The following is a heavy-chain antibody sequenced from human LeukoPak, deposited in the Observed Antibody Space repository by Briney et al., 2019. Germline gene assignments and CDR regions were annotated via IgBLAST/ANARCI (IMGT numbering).Heavy chain of an antibody. Sequence: SETLSLTCTVSGGSISSHYWSWIRQPPGKGLEWIGYISSSGSTYYNPSLKSRVIISGDTSKSQFSLRLTSVTAADTAVYYCARQVSCDTTTCYAGMPPDYWGQGTLVTVSS. D-gene: IGHD2-2*01. J-gene: IGHJ4*02. CDR3: ARQVSCDTTTCYAGMPPDY. V-gene: IGHV4-59*11. CDR1: GGSISSHY. CDR2: ISSSGST.